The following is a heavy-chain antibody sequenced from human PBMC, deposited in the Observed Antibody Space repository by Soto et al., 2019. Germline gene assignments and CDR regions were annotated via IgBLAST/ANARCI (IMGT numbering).Heavy chain of an antibody. CDR3: ARDRRYHERSRAFEI. D-gene: IGHD2-2*01. Sequence: ASVNVSCKASGYTFTGLYLHWVRQAPGQGLEWMGWINPNTGDSNYAQKFQGRVTMTRDMSITSAYMDLSSLRFDDTAVYYCARDRRYHERSRAFEIWAQGTMVTVAS. CDR2: INPNTGDS. J-gene: IGHJ3*02. V-gene: IGHV1-2*02. CDR1: GYTFTGLY.